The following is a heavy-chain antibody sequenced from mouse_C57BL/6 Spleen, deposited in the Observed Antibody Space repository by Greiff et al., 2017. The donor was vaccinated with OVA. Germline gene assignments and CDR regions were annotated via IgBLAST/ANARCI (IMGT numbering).Heavy chain of an antibody. J-gene: IGHJ4*01. V-gene: IGHV1-81*01. CDR3: ARKELYDGYYNAMDY. CDR1: GYTFTSYG. CDR2: IYPRSGNT. D-gene: IGHD2-3*01. Sequence: QVQLQQSGAELARPGASVKLSCKASGYTFTSYGISWVKQRTGQGLEWIGEIYPRSGNTYYNEKFKGKATLTADKSSSTAYMELRSLTSEDSAVYFCARKELYDGYYNAMDYWGQGTSVTVSS.